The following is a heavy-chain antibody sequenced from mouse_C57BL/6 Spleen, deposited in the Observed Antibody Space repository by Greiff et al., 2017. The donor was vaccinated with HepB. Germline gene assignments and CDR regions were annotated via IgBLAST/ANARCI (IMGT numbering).Heavy chain of an antibody. D-gene: IGHD3-3*01. J-gene: IGHJ3*01. Sequence: EVKLMESGGGLVKPGGSLKLSCAASGFTFSSYTMSWVRQTPEKRLEWVATISGGGGNTYYPDSVKGRFTISRDNAKNTLYLQMSSLRSEDTALYYCARHGDFWFAYWGQGTLVTVSA. V-gene: IGHV5-9*01. CDR1: GFTFSSYT. CDR3: ARHGDFWFAY. CDR2: ISGGGGNT.